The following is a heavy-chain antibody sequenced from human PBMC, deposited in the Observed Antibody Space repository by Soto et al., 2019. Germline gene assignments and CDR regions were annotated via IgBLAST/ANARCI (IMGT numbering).Heavy chain of an antibody. CDR1: GYSFTSYW. CDR2: IYPGDSDT. Sequence: PGESLXISCKGSGYSFTSYWIGWVRQMPGKGLEWMGIIYPGDSDTRYSPSFQGQVTISADKSISTAYLQWSSLKASDTAMFYCARQAAAGIAAAGLWGQGTLVTVSS. V-gene: IGHV5-51*01. CDR3: ARQAAAGIAAAGL. J-gene: IGHJ4*02. D-gene: IGHD6-25*01.